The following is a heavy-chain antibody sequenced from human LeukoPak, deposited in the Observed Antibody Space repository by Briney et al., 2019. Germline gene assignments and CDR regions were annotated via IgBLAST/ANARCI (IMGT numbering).Heavy chain of an antibody. Sequence: GGSLRLSCVASGFTFSSYWMSWVRQAPGKGLEWVANIKQDGTAKYYVDSVRGRFTISRDNAKTSVYLQLNSLRADDTAVYYCARDVWTGVAVSDYWGQGTLVTVSS. CDR1: GFTFSSYW. J-gene: IGHJ4*02. D-gene: IGHD6-19*01. CDR3: ARDVWTGVAVSDY. CDR2: IKQDGTAK. V-gene: IGHV3-7*01.